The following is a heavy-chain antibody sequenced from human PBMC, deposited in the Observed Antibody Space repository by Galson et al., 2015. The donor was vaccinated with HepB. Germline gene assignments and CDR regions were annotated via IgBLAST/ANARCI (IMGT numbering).Heavy chain of an antibody. CDR2: IIPILGIA. CDR1: GGTFSSYT. D-gene: IGHD6-13*01. J-gene: IGHJ3*02. CDR3: ARRGYSSSWSDAFDI. V-gene: IGHV1-69*02. Sequence: SVKVSCKASGGTFSSYTISWVRQAPGQGLEWMGRIIPILGIANYAQKFQGRVTITADKSTSTAYMELSSLRSEDTAVYYCARRGYSSSWSDAFDIWGQGTMVTVSS.